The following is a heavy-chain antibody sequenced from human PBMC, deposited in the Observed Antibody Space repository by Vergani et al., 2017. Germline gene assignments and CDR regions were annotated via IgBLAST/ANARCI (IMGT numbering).Heavy chain of an antibody. Sequence: EVQLVESGGGLVQPGGSLRLSCAASGFTFSSYEMNWVRQAPGKGLEWVSYISSSGSTIYYADSVKGRFTISRDNAKNSLYLQMNSLRAEDTAVYYCARDLAYCGGDCTYGMDVWGQGTTVTVSS. CDR2: ISSSGSTI. V-gene: IGHV3-48*03. D-gene: IGHD2-21*02. CDR3: ARDLAYCGGDCTYGMDV. CDR1: GFTFSSYE. J-gene: IGHJ6*02.